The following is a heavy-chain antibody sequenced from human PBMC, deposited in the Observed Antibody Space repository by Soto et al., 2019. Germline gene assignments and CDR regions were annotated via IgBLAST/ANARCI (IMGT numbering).Heavy chain of an antibody. Sequence: SVKVSCKASGGTFSSYAISWVRQAPGQGLEWMGGIIPIFGTANYAQKFQGRVTITADESTSTAHMELSSLRSEDTAVYYCARGRVRSKDIVVVVAATPNLDYWGQGTLVTVSS. CDR2: IIPIFGTA. CDR3: ARGRVRSKDIVVVVAATPNLDY. D-gene: IGHD2-15*01. V-gene: IGHV1-69*13. J-gene: IGHJ4*02. CDR1: GGTFSSYA.